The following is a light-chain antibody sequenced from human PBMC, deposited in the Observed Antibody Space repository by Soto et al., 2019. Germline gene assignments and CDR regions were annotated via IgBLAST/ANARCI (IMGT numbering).Light chain of an antibody. CDR3: SSYTCISTVV. J-gene: IGLJ2*01. V-gene: IGLV2-14*01. Sequence: QSALTQPASVSGSPGQSITISCTGTSSDVGVYNYVSWYQQHPGKAPKLMIYDVSTRPSGVSNRFSGSKSGNTASLTISGLQAEDEADDYGSSYTCISTVVFGGGTKRTV. CDR2: DVS. CDR1: SSDVGVYNY.